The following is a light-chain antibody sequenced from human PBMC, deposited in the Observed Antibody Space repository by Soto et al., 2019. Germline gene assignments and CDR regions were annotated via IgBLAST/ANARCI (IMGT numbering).Light chain of an antibody. J-gene: IGKJ5*01. Sequence: EIVLTQSPATLSSSSGERATLSCRASQTVNSRLAWYQHKPGQAPRLLIYHTSNRATGIPARFSGSGSGTEFTLTISSLQSEDFAVYYCQQYNNWPRTFGQGTRLEIK. CDR2: HTS. CDR3: QQYNNWPRT. V-gene: IGKV3D-15*01. CDR1: QTVNSR.